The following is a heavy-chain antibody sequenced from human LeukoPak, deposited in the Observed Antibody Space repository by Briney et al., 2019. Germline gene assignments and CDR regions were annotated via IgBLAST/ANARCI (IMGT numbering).Heavy chain of an antibody. CDR2: IKQDGSEK. J-gene: IGHJ4*02. CDR1: GFTFSSYW. Sequence: GGSLRLSCAASGFTFSSYWMSWVRQAPGKGLVWVANIKQDGSEKYYVDSVKGRFTISRDNAKNSLYLQMNSLRAEDTAVYYCARAGPTIFGVVTRFDYRGQGTLVTVSS. CDR3: ARAGPTIFGVVTRFDY. D-gene: IGHD3-3*01. V-gene: IGHV3-7*01.